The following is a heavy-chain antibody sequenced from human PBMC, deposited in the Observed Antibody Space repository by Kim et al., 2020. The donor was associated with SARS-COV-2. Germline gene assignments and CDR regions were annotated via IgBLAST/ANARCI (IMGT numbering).Heavy chain of an antibody. CDR1: GGTFSSYA. D-gene: IGHD4-4*01. Sequence: SVKVSCKASGGTFSSYAISWVRQAPGQGLEWMGRIIPILGIPNYAQKFQGRVTITADKSTSTAYMELSSLRSEDTAVYYCAREGYDYSNYGRRQPYSYYGMVVWGQGTTVTVS. V-gene: IGHV1-69*04. CDR2: IIPILGIP. CDR3: AREGYDYSNYGRRQPYSYYGMVV. J-gene: IGHJ6*02.